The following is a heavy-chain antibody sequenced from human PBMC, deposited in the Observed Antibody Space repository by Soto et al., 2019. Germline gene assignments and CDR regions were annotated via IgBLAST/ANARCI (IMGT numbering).Heavy chain of an antibody. CDR3: ARVRGYCSGGSCYVDY. CDR2: ISGGESAT. V-gene: IGHV3-48*03. Sequence: GGSLRLSCAASGFNFRNYEMNWVRQAPGKGLEWVSYISGGESATYYADSVKGRFTISRDNAKISLYLQMTSLRAEDTGVYYCARVRGYCSGGSCYVDYWGQGTLVTVSS. D-gene: IGHD2-15*01. J-gene: IGHJ4*02. CDR1: GFNFRNYE.